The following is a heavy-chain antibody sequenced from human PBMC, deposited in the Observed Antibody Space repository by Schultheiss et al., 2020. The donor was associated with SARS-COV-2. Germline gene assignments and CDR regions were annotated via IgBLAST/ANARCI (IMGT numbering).Heavy chain of an antibody. D-gene: IGHD6-13*01. CDR3: ASFGYSSSWYRDYYYGMDV. Sequence: SETLSLTCAVSGYSISSSNWWSWVRQPPGKGLEWIGEIYHSGSTNYNPSLKSRVTISVDKSKNQFSLKLSSVTAADTAVYYCASFGYSSSWYRDYYYGMDVWGQGTTVTVSS. CDR1: GYSISSSNW. CDR2: IYHSGST. V-gene: IGHV4-4*02. J-gene: IGHJ6*02.